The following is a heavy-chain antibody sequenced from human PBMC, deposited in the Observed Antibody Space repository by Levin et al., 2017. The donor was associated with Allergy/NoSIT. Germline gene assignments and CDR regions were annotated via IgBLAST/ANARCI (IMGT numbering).Heavy chain of an antibody. V-gene: IGHV1-2*06. D-gene: IGHD2-15*01. Sequence: RGESLKISCKASGYTFTGYYMHWVRQAPGQGLEWMGRINPNSGGTNYAQKFQGRVTMTRDTSISTAYMELSRLRSDDTAVYYCGTYCSGGSCYSDAFDIWGQGTMVTVSS. J-gene: IGHJ3*02. CDR1: GYTFTGYY. CDR3: GTYCSGGSCYSDAFDI. CDR2: INPNSGGT.